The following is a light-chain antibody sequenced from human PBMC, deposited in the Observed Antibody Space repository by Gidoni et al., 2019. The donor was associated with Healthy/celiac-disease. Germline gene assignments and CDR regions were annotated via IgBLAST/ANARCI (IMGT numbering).Light chain of an antibody. CDR1: QSVSSSY. V-gene: IGKV3-20*01. Sequence: IVLTQSPGTLSLSPGERATLPCRASQSVSSSYLAWYQQKPGQAPRLLIYGVSSRATGIPDRFSGSGSGTDFTLTISRLEPEDFAMYYCQQFGSSPFTFGPGTKVDIK. CDR2: GVS. CDR3: QQFGSSPFT. J-gene: IGKJ3*01.